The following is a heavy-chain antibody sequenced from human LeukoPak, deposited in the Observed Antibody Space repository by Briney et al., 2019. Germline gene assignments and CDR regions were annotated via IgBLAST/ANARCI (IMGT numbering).Heavy chain of an antibody. J-gene: IGHJ6*02. CDR3: AKDRAYQWHTYYGMDV. CDR1: GFTFDDYA. V-gene: IGHV3-9*01. D-gene: IGHD6-19*01. CDR2: ISWNSGSI. Sequence: QTGGSLRLSCAASGFTFDDYAMHWVRQAPGKGLEWVSGISWNSGSIGYADSVRGRFTISRDNAKNSLYLQMNSLRPEDTGFYYCAKDRAYQWHTYYGMDVWGQGTTVTVS.